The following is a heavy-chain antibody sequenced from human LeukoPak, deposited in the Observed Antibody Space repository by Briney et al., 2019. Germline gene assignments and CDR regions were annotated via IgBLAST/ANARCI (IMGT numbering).Heavy chain of an antibody. Sequence: SETLSLTCAVYGESFSGYYWSWVRQPPGKGPEWIGEINHSGSTNYNPSLKSRVTISVDTSKNQFSLKLSSVTAADTAVYYCARGVRYSRKTYYYYYYMDVWGKGTTVTVSS. J-gene: IGHJ6*03. CDR3: ARGVRYSRKTYYYYYYMDV. D-gene: IGHD6-13*01. CDR2: INHSGST. CDR1: GESFSGYY. V-gene: IGHV4-34*01.